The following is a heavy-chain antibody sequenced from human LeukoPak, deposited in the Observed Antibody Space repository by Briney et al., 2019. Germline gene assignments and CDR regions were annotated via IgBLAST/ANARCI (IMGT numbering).Heavy chain of an antibody. J-gene: IGHJ4*02. V-gene: IGHV3-11*01. Sequence: GGSLRLYCAASGFTFSDYYMSWIRQAPGKGLEWVSYISSSGSTIYYADSVKGRFTISRDNAKNSLYLQMNSLRAEDTAVYYCAREYSSEYYFDYWGQGTLVTVSS. D-gene: IGHD5-12*01. CDR1: GFTFSDYY. CDR2: ISSSGSTI. CDR3: AREYSSEYYFDY.